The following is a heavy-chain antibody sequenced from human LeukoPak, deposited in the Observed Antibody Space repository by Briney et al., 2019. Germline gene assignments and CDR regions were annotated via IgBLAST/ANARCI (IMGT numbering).Heavy chain of an antibody. CDR1: GYTFTSYA. D-gene: IGHD1-1*01. V-gene: IGHV1-3*01. CDR2: INAGNGNT. CDR3: ARDLGSWNDRWFDP. J-gene: IGHJ5*02. Sequence: ASVKVSCKASGYTFTSYAMHWVRQAPGQRLEWMGWINAGNGNTKYSQKFQGRVTITRDTSASTAYMELSSLRSEDTAVYYCARDLGSWNDRWFDPWGQGTLVTVSS.